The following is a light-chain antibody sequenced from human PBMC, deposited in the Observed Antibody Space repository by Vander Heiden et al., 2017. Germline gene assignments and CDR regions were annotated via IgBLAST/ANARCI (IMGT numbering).Light chain of an antibody. Sequence: DLQITQSPSTLSASVGDRVTITCRASQSISSWLAWYQQKPGKAPKLLIYKASSLESGVPSRFSGSGSGTEFTLTISSLQPDDFATYYCQQYNSYSLTFGQGTKVEIK. CDR1: QSISSW. CDR2: KAS. V-gene: IGKV1-5*03. CDR3: QQYNSYSLT. J-gene: IGKJ1*01.